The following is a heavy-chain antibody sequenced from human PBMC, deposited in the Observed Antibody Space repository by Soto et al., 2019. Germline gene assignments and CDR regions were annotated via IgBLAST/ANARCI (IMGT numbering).Heavy chain of an antibody. V-gene: IGHV3-21*01. CDR3: ARDSGLGYDFWSGYSAGNAFDI. Sequence: GGSLRLSCAASGFTFSSYSMNWVRQPPGKGLEWVSSISSSSSYIYYADSVKGRFTISRDNAKNSLYLQMNSLRAEDTAVYYCARDSGLGYDFWSGYSAGNAFDIWGQGTMVTVSS. CDR1: GFTFSSYS. D-gene: IGHD3-3*01. J-gene: IGHJ3*02. CDR2: ISSSSSYI.